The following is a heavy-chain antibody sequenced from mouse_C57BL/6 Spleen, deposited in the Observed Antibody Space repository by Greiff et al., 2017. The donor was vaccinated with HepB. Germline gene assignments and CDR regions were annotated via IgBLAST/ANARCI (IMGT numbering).Heavy chain of an antibody. Sequence: QVTLKESGPGILQPSQTLSLTCSFSGFSLSTFGMGVGWIRQPSGKGLEWLAHIWWDDAKYYNPALKSRLTISKDTSKNQVFLKIANVDTADTATYYCARSGIWGYDGYYPYAMDYWGQGTSVTVSS. CDR2: IWWDDAK. V-gene: IGHV8-8*01. J-gene: IGHJ4*01. CDR1: GFSLSTFGMG. D-gene: IGHD2-3*01. CDR3: ARSGIWGYDGYYPYAMDY.